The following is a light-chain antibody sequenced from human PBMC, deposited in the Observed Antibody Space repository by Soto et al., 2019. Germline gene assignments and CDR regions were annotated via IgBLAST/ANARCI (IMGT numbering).Light chain of an antibody. Sequence: QSALTQPASVSGSPGQSITISCTGTSSDVGGYNHVSWYQQRPGKAPKLMIYDVNNRPSGVSDRFSGSKSDNTASLTISGLQAEDEADYYCASYTSSSSLVVFGVGTKVTVL. J-gene: IGLJ2*01. CDR1: SSDVGGYNH. V-gene: IGLV2-14*01. CDR2: DVN. CDR3: ASYTSSSSLVV.